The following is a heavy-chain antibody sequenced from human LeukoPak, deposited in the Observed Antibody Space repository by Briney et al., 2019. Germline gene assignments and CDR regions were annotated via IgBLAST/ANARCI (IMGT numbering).Heavy chain of an antibody. V-gene: IGHV3-7*01. CDR3: ARGLDSSSWRFDY. CDR2: IKQDGSEK. Sequence: GGSLRLSCAASGFTFSSYWMRWVRQAPGKGLEWVANIKQDGSEKYYVDSVKGRFTISRDNAKNSLYLQMNSLRAEDTAVYYCARGLDSSSWRFDYWGQGTLVTVSS. CDR1: GFTFSSYW. D-gene: IGHD6-13*01. J-gene: IGHJ4*02.